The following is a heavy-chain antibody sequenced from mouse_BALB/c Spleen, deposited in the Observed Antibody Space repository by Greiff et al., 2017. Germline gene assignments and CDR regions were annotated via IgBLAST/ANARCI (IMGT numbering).Heavy chain of an antibody. J-gene: IGHJ4*01. CDR3: ARQGNYDYVYYAMDY. CDR2: ISSGGSYT. D-gene: IGHD2-4*01. CDR1: GFTFSSYG. Sequence: EVQLQESGGDLVKPGGSLKLSCAASGFTFSSYGMSWVRQTPDKRLEWVATISSGGSYTYYPDSVKGRFTISRDNAKNTLYLQMSSLKSEDTAMYYCARQGNYDYVYYAMDYWGQGTSVTVSS. V-gene: IGHV5-6*01.